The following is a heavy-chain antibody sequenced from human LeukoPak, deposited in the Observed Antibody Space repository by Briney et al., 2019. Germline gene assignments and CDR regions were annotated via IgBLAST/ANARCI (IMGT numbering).Heavy chain of an antibody. CDR1: GFTFSSFW. Sequence: GGSLRLSCATSGFTFSSFWLTWVRQAPGKGLEWVASIKQDGSEKQYGDFVEGRFTISRDNAKNSMSLQMNSLRAEDTAVYYCARGDDILTGLDNAFDIWGQGTMVTVSS. D-gene: IGHD3-9*01. J-gene: IGHJ3*02. CDR2: IKQDGSEK. V-gene: IGHV3-7*02. CDR3: ARGDDILTGLDNAFDI.